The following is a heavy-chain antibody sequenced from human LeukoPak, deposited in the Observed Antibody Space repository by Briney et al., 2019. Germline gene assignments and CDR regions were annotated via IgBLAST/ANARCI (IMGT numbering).Heavy chain of an antibody. D-gene: IGHD2-2*01. J-gene: IGHJ4*02. CDR1: GFTFSDYY. CDR2: ISSSGSTI. CDR3: ARDGNIGYCSSTSCYGYFDY. Sequence: KSGGSLRLSCAASGFTFSDYYMSWIRQAPGKGLEWVSYISSSGSTIYYADSVKGRFTISRDNAKNSLYLQMNSLRAEDTAVYYCARDGNIGYCSSTSCYGYFDYWGQGTLVTVSS. V-gene: IGHV3-11*04.